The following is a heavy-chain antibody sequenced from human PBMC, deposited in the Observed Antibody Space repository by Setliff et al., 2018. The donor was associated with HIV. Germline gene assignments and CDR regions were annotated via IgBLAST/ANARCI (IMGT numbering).Heavy chain of an antibody. CDR2: LRGDGII. J-gene: IGHJ4*02. CDR3: ARDDKWAFDY. CDR1: GFNANPYT. D-gene: IGHD1-26*01. V-gene: IGHV3-48*01. Sequence: PGGSLRLSCAVSGFNANPYTMAWVRQAPGRGRKWLSSLRGDGIIPYADSVKGRFTISRDSAKNSLFLQMNSLRGEDTAVYFCARDDKWAFDYWGQGTQVTVSS.